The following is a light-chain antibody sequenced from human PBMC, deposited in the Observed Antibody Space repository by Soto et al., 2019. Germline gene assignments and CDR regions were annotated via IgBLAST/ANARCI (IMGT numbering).Light chain of an antibody. CDR3: QQYGSSPLT. CDR2: GAY. V-gene: IGKV3-20*01. Sequence: DIVLTQSPGTLSLSPGERATLSCRASQSVRSRYLAWYQQKAGQAPRLLIYGAYTRATDIPDRFSGSGSGTDFTLTISRLEPEDFAVYYCQQYGSSPLTFGPGTRVDLK. CDR1: QSVRSRY. J-gene: IGKJ3*01.